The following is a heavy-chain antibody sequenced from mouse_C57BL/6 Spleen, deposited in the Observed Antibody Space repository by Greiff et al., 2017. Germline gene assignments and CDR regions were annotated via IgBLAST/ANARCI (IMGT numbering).Heavy chain of an antibody. D-gene: IGHD2-12*01. V-gene: IGHV1-82*01. CDR1: GYAFSSSW. CDR2: IYPGDGDT. CDR3: AGYDYSFDY. Sequence: QVQLQQSGPELVKPGASVKISCKASGYAFSSSWMNWVKQRPGKGLEWIGRIYPGDGDTNYNGKFKGKATLTADKSSSTAYMQLSSLTSEDSAVYFCAGYDYSFDYWGQGTTLTVSS. J-gene: IGHJ2*01.